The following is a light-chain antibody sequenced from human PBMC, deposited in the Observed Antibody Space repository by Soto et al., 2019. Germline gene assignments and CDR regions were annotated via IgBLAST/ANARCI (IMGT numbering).Light chain of an antibody. CDR1: QSINSH. J-gene: IGKJ1*01. CDR2: GAF. Sequence: EVVLTQFPATLSVSPGERATLSCRAGQSINSHLAWYQQKPGQAPRLLISGAFTRATDIPARFGGSGSGTEFTLTISSLQSEDFEVYYCQQYNNWPPTFGQGTKVEIQ. V-gene: IGKV3-15*01. CDR3: QQYNNWPPT.